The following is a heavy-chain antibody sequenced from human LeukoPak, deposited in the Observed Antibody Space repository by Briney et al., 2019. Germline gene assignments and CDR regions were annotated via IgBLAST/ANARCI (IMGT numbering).Heavy chain of an antibody. Sequence: GGSLRLSCAASGFNFSSYSMNWVRQAPGKGLEWVSSISSSSSYIYYADSVKGRFTISRDNAKNSLYLQMNSLRAEDTAVYYCARDRVAVAGTGRAFDIWGQGTMVTVSS. CDR3: ARDRVAVAGTGRAFDI. CDR2: ISSSSSYI. V-gene: IGHV3-21*01. CDR1: GFNFSSYS. D-gene: IGHD6-19*01. J-gene: IGHJ3*02.